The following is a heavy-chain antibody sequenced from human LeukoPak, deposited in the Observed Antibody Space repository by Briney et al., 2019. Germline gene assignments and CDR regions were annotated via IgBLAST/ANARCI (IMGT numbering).Heavy chain of an antibody. J-gene: IGHJ4*02. CDR3: TRDRGSSTSLGFDY. D-gene: IGHD2-2*01. Sequence: GGSLRLSCTASGFTFGDYAMSWFRQAPGRGLEWVGFIRSKAYGETTQYAASVKGRFTISRDDSKSIAYLQMNSLKTEDTAVYYCTRDRGSSTSLGFDYWGQGTLVTVSS. CDR2: IRSKAYGETT. V-gene: IGHV3-49*03. CDR1: GFTFGDYA.